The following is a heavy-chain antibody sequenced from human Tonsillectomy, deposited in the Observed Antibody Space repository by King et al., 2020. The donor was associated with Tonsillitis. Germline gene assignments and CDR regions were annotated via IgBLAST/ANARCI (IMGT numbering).Heavy chain of an antibody. V-gene: IGHV3-30*18. CDR1: GFTFSSYG. D-gene: IGHD5-12*01. J-gene: IGHJ4*02. Sequence: VQLVESGGGVVQPGRSLRLSCAASGFTFSSYGMHWVRQAPGKGLEWVAAISYDGRNKYYADSVKGRFTISRDNSKNTLYLQMNSLRAEDRAVYYCAKPSRDSGYLLCNFDHWGQGPLVTVSS. CDR3: AKPSRDSGYLLCNFDH. CDR2: ISYDGRNK.